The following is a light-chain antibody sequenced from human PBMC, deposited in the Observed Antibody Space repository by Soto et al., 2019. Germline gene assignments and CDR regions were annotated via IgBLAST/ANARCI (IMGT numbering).Light chain of an antibody. Sequence: QSALTQPASVSGSPGQSITISCTGTSSDIGGYNYVSWYQQHPGKAPKVLIFEVNHRPSGVSSRFSASKSGNTASLTISGLQAADEADYYCRSYRRSSSPSYVFCSGTKVAGL. CDR3: RSYRRSSSPSYV. J-gene: IGLJ1*01. V-gene: IGLV2-14*01. CDR2: EVN. CDR1: SSDIGGYNY.